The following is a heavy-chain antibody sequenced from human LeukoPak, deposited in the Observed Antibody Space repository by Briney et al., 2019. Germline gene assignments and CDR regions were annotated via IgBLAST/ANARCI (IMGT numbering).Heavy chain of an antibody. V-gene: IGHV1-8*02. Sequence: ASVKVSCKASGYTFTSYGISWVRQATGQGLEWMGWMNPNSGNTGYAQKFQGRVTMTRNTSISTAYMELSSLRSEDTAVYYCARTRKNYVRSNWFDPWGQGTLVTVSS. D-gene: IGHD1-7*01. CDR1: GYTFTSYG. J-gene: IGHJ5*02. CDR2: MNPNSGNT. CDR3: ARTRKNYVRSNWFDP.